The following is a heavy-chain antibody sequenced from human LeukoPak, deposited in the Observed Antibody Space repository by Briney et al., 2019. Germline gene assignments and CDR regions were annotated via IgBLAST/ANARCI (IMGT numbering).Heavy chain of an antibody. CDR1: GGSFSGYY. Sequence: PSETLSLTCAVYGGSFSGYYWSWIRQPPGKGLEWIGEINHSGSTNYNPSLKSRVTISVDTSKNQFSLKLSSVTAADTAMYYCARVSRGNSVGGDYWGQGTLVTVSS. D-gene: IGHD4-23*01. CDR2: INHSGST. J-gene: IGHJ4*02. V-gene: IGHV4-34*01. CDR3: ARVSRGNSVGGDY.